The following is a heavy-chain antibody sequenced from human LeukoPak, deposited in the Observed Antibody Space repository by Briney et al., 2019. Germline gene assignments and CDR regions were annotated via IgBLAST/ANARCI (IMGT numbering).Heavy chain of an antibody. CDR1: GGTFSSYD. V-gene: IGHV4-34*01. Sequence: AKTLCLTCAAYGGTFSSYDWRWIRQPPGKGLEWMGEINHGGSTNYNASLNIPVTISVDTSKNQLSLKLSSVTAADTAVYYCARGRSPFVYSSGWSVWGQGTLVTVSS. J-gene: IGHJ4*02. CDR2: INHGGST. D-gene: IGHD6-19*01. CDR3: ARGRSPFVYSSGWSV.